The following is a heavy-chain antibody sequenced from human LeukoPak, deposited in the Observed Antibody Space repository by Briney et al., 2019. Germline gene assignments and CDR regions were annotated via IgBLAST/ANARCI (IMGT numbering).Heavy chain of an antibody. CDR1: GYTFTGYY. D-gene: IGHD3-10*01. V-gene: IGHV1-2*02. CDR2: INPPGGGT. Sequence: ASVKVSCEASGYTFTGYYIHWVRQAPGQGLEWMGSINPPGGGTNYAQQFQGRVTMTRDTSITTAYMELSRLTSDDTAAYFCAREATGDLSFDHWGQGTLVTVPS. CDR3: AREATGDLSFDH. J-gene: IGHJ4*02.